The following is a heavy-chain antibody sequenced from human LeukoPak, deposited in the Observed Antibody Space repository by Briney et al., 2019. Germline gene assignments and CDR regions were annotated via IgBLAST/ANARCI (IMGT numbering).Heavy chain of an antibody. CDR2: IYTSGTT. V-gene: IGHV4-4*07. CDR1: GDSFSTYY. CDR3: ARDAKYYYGSRTYFFFEY. Sequence: SETLSLTCTVSGDSFSTYYWSWIRQPAGKGLEWIGHIYTSGTTNYNPSLKSRVTISIDTSKNQFSLKLSSITAADTAVYYCARDAKYYYGSRTYFFFEYWGQGTLLTVSS. J-gene: IGHJ4*02. D-gene: IGHD3-10*01.